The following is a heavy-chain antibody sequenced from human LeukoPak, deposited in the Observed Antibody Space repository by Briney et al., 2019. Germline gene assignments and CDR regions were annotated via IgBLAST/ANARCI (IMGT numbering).Heavy chain of an antibody. J-gene: IGHJ3*02. D-gene: IGHD3-22*01. Sequence: PSETLSLTCAVYGGSFSGYYWSWIRQPPGKGLEWIGEINHSGSTNYNPSLKSRVTISVDTSKNQFSLKLSSVTAADTAVYYCAREYSSGYNAFDIWGQGTMVTVSS. CDR1: GGSFSGYY. V-gene: IGHV4-34*01. CDR3: AREYSSGYNAFDI. CDR2: INHSGST.